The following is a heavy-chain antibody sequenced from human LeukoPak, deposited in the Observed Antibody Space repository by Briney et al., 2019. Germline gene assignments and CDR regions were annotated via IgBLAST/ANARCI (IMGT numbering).Heavy chain of an antibody. CDR2: INNVRSHI. Sequence: PGGCLRLSYAASGFTFSSYAMHWVRQAPGKGLEWVSSINNVRSHIYYADSVRGRFTISRDNANNVLYLQMNSLRAEDTAVYYCARDPTYYLRYGYFDSWGQGTLVTVSS. CDR3: ARDPTYYLRYGYFDS. CDR1: GFTFSSYA. J-gene: IGHJ4*02. V-gene: IGHV3-21*06. D-gene: IGHD1-26*01.